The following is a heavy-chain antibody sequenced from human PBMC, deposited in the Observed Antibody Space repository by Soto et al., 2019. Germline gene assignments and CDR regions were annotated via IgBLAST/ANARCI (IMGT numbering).Heavy chain of an antibody. D-gene: IGHD2-15*01. CDR2: ISGSGGST. J-gene: IGHJ3*02. V-gene: IGHV3-23*01. Sequence: GGSLRLSCASSGFTFSSYGMHLVRQAPGKGLEWVSAISGSGGSTYYADSVKGRFTISRDNSKNTLYLQMNSLRAEDTAVYYCAKDREDIVVVVAVTPLGAFDIWGQGTMVTVSS. CDR1: GFTFSSYG. CDR3: AKDREDIVVVVAVTPLGAFDI.